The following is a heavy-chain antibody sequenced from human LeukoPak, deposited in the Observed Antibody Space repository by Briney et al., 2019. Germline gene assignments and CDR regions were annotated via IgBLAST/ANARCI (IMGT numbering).Heavy chain of an antibody. CDR3: ARGLYYYDSNGRTPYDF. CDR1: GYTFISYD. Sequence: GASVKVSCKASGYTFISYDINWVRQAPGQGLEWMRWMNPNSGITGYAQKFQGRVSMTRNTSISTAYMELSSLKSEDTAVYYCARGLYYYDSNGRTPYDFWGQGTLVTVSS. V-gene: IGHV1-8*01. CDR2: MNPNSGIT. D-gene: IGHD3-22*01. J-gene: IGHJ4*02.